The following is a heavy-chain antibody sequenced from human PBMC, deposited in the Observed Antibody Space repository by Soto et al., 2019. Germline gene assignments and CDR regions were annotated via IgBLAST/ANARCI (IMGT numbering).Heavy chain of an antibody. CDR3: ARGGRSDFWSGYYLFDY. CDR1: GFTFSSYG. Sequence: PGGSLRLSCAASGFTFSSYGMHWVRQAPGKGLEWVAVIWYDGSNKYYADSVKGRFTISRDNSKNTLYLQMNSLRAEDTAVYYCARGGRSDFWSGYYLFDYWGQGTLVTVSS. J-gene: IGHJ4*02. CDR2: IWYDGSNK. V-gene: IGHV3-33*01. D-gene: IGHD3-3*01.